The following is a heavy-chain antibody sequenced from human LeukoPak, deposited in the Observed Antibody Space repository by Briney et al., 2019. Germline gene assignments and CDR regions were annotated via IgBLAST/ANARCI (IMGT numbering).Heavy chain of an antibody. CDR1: GFTFSSYG. D-gene: IGHD6-6*01. J-gene: IGHJ5*02. CDR2: INHSGST. Sequence: GSLRLSCAASGFTFSSYGMHWVRQAPGKGLEWIGEINHSGSTNYNPSLKSRVTISVDTSKNQFSLKLSSVTAADTAVYYCARDSIAANWFDPWGQGTLVTVSS. V-gene: IGHV4-34*01. CDR3: ARDSIAANWFDP.